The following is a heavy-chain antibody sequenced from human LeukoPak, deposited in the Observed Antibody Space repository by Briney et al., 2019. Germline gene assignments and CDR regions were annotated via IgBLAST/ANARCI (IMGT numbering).Heavy chain of an antibody. CDR3: ARVYYDSSGYPSPRYFDY. D-gene: IGHD3-22*01. J-gene: IGHJ4*02. CDR1: GGSISSGGYY. CDR2: IYYSGST. V-gene: IGHV4-31*03. Sequence: PSQTLSLTCTVSGGSISSGGYYWSWIRQHPGKGLEWIGYIYYSGSTYYNPSLKSRVTISVDTSKNQFSLKLSSVTAADTAVYYCARVYYDSSGYPSPRYFDYWGQGTLVTVSS.